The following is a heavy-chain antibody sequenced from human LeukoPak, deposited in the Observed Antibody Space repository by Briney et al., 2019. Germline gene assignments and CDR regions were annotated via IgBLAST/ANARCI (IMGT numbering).Heavy chain of an antibody. CDR1: GFTFSSYG. CDR2: VSYEGSTV. CDR3: ARWEQQLVDYYYYYYMDV. D-gene: IGHD6-13*01. V-gene: IGHV3-30*03. J-gene: IGHJ6*03. Sequence: GGSLRLSCTPSGFTFSSYGMHWVRQAPGKGLEWVAVVSYEGSTVYYADSVKGRFTISRDNAKNSLYLQMNSLRAEDTAVYYCARWEQQLVDYYYYYYMDVWGKGTTVTVSS.